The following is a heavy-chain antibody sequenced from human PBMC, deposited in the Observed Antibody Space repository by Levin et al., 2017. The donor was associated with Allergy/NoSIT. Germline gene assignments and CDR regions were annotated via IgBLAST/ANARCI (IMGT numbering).Heavy chain of an antibody. V-gene: IGHV3-33*01. CDR1: GFIFSSYG. J-gene: IGHJ3*02. CDR3: GGAGDSYGRSAFDI. D-gene: IGHD5-18*01. Sequence: GGSLRLSCAASGFIFSSYGMHWVRQAPGKGLEWVAVIWYDGSNKYYAYSVKGRFTISRDTSKNTLYLQMTSLTAEATAVYYCGGAGDSYGRSAFDIWGQGTMVTVSS. CDR2: IWYDGSNK.